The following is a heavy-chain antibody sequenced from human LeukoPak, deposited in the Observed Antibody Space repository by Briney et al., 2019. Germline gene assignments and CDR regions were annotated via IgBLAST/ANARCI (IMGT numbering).Heavy chain of an antibody. CDR1: GYTFSMYN. J-gene: IGHJ6*02. V-gene: IGHV1-46*01. D-gene: IGHD3-10*01. Sequence: ASVKVSCKASGYTFSMYNMHWVRQAPGQGLEWMGIINPSGGSASDTQKFQDRVTMTRDTSTSTLYMELSSLRSEDTAVYYCARDGGQLWFGELRYYYYGMDVWGQGTTVTVSS. CDR2: INPSGGSA. CDR3: ARDGGQLWFGELRYYYYGMDV.